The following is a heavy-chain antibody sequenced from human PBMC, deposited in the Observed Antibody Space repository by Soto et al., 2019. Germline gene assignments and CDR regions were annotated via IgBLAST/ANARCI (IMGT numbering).Heavy chain of an antibody. V-gene: IGHV1-69*13. CDR1: GGTFSSYA. CDR2: IIPIFGTA. CDR3: ARCPLRSYSSSWYSDY. Sequence: GASVKVSCKASGGTFSSYAISWVRQAPGQGLEWMGGIIPIFGTANYAQKFQGRVTITADESTSTAYMELSSLRSEDTAVYYCARCPLRSYSSSWYSDYWGQGTLVTVSS. D-gene: IGHD6-13*01. J-gene: IGHJ4*02.